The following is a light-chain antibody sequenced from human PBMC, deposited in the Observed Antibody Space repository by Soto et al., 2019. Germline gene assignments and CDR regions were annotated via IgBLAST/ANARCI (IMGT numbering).Light chain of an antibody. CDR1: SSNIGAGYD. CDR3: QSYDSSLSGWV. CDR2: GNS. Sequence: QSVLTQPPSVSGAPGQRVTISCTGSSSNIGAGYDVHWYQQLPGTAPKLLIYGNSNRPSGVPDRFSGSKSGTSASLAINGLRAGDEADYYCQSYDSSLSGWVFGGGTKLTVL. V-gene: IGLV1-40*01. J-gene: IGLJ3*02.